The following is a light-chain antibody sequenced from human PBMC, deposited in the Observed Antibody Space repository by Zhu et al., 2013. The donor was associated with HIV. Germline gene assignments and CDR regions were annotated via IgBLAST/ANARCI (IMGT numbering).Light chain of an antibody. J-gene: IGKJ2*01. V-gene: IGKV3-20*01. CDR2: GAS. CDR3: QQYGSSPLYT. CDR1: QTVSSSY. Sequence: DIVLTQSPGTLSLSPGERATLSCRAGQTVSSSYVAWYQQRPGQAPRLLIYGASSRAIGIPDRFSGSGSGTDFTLTISRLEPEDFAVFYCQQYGSSPLYTFGQGTKLEIK.